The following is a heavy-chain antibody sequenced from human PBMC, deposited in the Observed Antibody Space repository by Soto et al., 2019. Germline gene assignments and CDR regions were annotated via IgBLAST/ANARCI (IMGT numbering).Heavy chain of an antibody. V-gene: IGHV3-30*18. J-gene: IGHJ4*02. D-gene: IGHD3-10*01. CDR3: AKKLVDRSGPFDD. Sequence: QVQLVESGGGVVQPGRSLRLSCAASGFTFSSYGMHWVRQAPGKGLEWVAVISYDGNNKYYADSVKGRFTISRDNSKNPVYLQVYTLSTEDTAVYYCAKKLVDRSGPFDDWGQGTLVTVSS. CDR2: ISYDGNNK. CDR1: GFTFSSYG.